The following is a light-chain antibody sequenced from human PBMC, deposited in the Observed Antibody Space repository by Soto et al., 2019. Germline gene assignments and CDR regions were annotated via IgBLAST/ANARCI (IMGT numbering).Light chain of an antibody. J-gene: IGLJ2*01. Sequence: QSALTQPASVSGSPGQSITISCTGTSSDVGSYNLVSWYQQHPGKAPKLMIYEGSKRPSGVSNRFSGSKSGNTASLTISGLQAEDEADYYCFSYAGSLVVFGGGTKVTVL. CDR3: FSYAGSLVV. CDR1: SSDVGSYNL. CDR2: EGS. V-gene: IGLV2-23*01.